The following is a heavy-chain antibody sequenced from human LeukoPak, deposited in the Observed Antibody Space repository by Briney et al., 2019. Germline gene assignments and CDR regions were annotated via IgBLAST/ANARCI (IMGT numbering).Heavy chain of an antibody. CDR1: GYTFTGYY. J-gene: IGHJ6*02. D-gene: IGHD3-3*01. V-gene: IGHV1-69*04. CDR3: ARDHTISTNLYYYYYGMDV. CDR2: IIPILGIA. Sequence: SVKVSCKASGYTFTGYYMHWVRQAPGQGLEWMGRIIPILGIANYAQKFQGRVTITADKSTSTAYMELSSLRSEDTAVYYCARDHTISTNLYYYYYGMDVWGQGTTVTVSS.